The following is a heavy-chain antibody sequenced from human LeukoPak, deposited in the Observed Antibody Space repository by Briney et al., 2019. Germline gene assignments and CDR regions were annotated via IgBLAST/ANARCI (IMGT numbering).Heavy chain of an antibody. D-gene: IGHD5-24*01. J-gene: IGHJ4*02. V-gene: IGHV3-7*03. CDR2: IKEDGTET. CDR1: GFMFSSNG. Sequence: GGSLRLSCAASGFMFSSNGMSWVRLAPGKGLEWVANIKEDGTETYYVDTVKGRFTISRDNAKNSLYLQMNSLRVEDTAVYYCAKEGRSLQTYWGQGTLVTVSS. CDR3: AKEGRSLQTY.